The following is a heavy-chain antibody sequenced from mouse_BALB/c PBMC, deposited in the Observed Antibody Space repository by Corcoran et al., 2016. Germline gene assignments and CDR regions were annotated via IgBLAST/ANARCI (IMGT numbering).Heavy chain of an antibody. CDR2: INPYNDGT. D-gene: IGHD2-10*01. CDR1: GYTFTSYV. CDR3: ARAPCYGNTLNV. Sequence: EVQLQQSGPELVKPGASLKMSCKASGYTFTSYVMHWVKQKPGQGLEWIGYINPYNDGTKYNEKFKGKATLTSDKSSSTAYMELSSLTSEDSAVYYCARAPCYGNTLNVWGAGTTVTVSS. V-gene: IGHV1S136*01. J-gene: IGHJ1*01.